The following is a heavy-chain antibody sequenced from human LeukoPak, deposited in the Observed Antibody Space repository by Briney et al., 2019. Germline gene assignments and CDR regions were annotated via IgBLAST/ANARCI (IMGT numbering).Heavy chain of an antibody. V-gene: IGHV3-7*01. CDR3: ARGGHIVVVPAAIDY. CDR2: IKQDGSEK. Sequence: GGSLRLSCAASGFTFSSYWMSWVRQAPGKGLEWVANIKQDGSEKYYVDSVKGRFTISRDNAKNSLYLQMNSLRAEDTAVYYCARGGHIVVVPAAIDYWGQGTLVTVSS. J-gene: IGHJ4*02. D-gene: IGHD2-2*01. CDR1: GFTFSSYW.